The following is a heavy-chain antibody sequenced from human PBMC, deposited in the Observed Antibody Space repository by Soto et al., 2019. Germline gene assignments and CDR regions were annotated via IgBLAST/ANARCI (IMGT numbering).Heavy chain of an antibody. CDR1: GGSISSSSYY. CDR3: VSHPLRRYSYGSLYY. D-gene: IGHD5-18*01. V-gene: IGHV4-39*01. Sequence: QLQLQESGPGLVKPSETLSLTCTVSGGSISSSSYYWGWIRQPPGKGLEWIGSIYYSGSTYYNPSLKNRTTLSVHSSNDLASMKLSPVTTAVTSAYYGVSHPLRRYSYGSLYYWGQGTLVTASA. CDR2: IYYSGST. J-gene: IGHJ4*02.